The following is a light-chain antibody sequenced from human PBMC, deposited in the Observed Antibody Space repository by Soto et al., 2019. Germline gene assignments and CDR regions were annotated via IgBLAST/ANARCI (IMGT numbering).Light chain of an antibody. V-gene: IGLV2-14*01. CDR1: GSDVGDYDY. CDR3: SSYTSSQAYV. J-gene: IGLJ1*01. CDR2: EVS. Sequence: QSVLTQPASVSWSPGESITISCTGTGSDVGDYDYVSWYQHHPGKAPKLMIYEVSNRPSGVSNRFSGTKSGNTASLTISGLQAEDEADYFCSSYTSSQAYVFGTGTKVTVL.